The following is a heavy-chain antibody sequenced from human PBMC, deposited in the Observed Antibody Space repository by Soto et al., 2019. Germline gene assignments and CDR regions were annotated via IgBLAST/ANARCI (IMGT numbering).Heavy chain of an antibody. CDR2: RSYDRSNK. CDR1: GVTISISD. J-gene: IGHJ6*01. CDR3: ARDVLRFLSGSGLGV. Sequence: PAGTLCLTCAASGVTISISDMHWIRDAPGKGLEWEAVRSYDRSNKYYADSVKGRFTISRHNSKNTLYLQTYSFRGEDTAVYYCARDVLRFLSGSGLGVWGQGTTVTGSS. D-gene: IGHD3-3*01. V-gene: IGHV3-30-3*01.